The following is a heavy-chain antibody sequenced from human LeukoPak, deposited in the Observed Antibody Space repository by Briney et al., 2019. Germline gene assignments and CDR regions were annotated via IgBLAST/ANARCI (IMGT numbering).Heavy chain of an antibody. CDR2: IYYSGTT. V-gene: IGHV4-59*08. Sequence: PSETLSLTCAISGGSINNYYWSWIRQPPGKGLEWIGYIYYSGTTNYSPSLNSRVNISLDTAKNQFSLRLSSVTAADTAVYYCARQTAKNVDTARFDSWGQGTLVTVSS. CDR3: ARQTAKNVDTARFDS. J-gene: IGHJ4*02. D-gene: IGHD5-18*01. CDR1: GGSINNYY.